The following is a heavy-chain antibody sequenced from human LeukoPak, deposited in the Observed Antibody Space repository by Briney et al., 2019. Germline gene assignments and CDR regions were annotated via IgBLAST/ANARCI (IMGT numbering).Heavy chain of an antibody. V-gene: IGHV4-59*02. CDR1: GASVINYY. Sequence: SETLSLTCTVSGASVINYYWSWIRQPPGKGLEWIGYIYYSGSTYYNPSLKSRVTISVDTSKNQFSLKLSSVTAADTAVYYCARDLLNEGNHLDYWGQGTLVTVSS. CDR2: IYYSGST. CDR3: ARDLLNEGNHLDY. D-gene: IGHD4-23*01. J-gene: IGHJ4*02.